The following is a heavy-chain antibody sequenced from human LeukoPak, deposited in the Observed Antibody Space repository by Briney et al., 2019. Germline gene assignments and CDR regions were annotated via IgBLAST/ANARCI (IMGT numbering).Heavy chain of an antibody. CDR2: ISSSSSYI. V-gene: IGHV3-21*01. Sequence: GGSLRLSCAASGFTFSSYSMNWVRQAPGKGLEWVSSISSSSSYIYYADSVKGRFTISRDNAKNSLYLQMNSLRAEDTAVYYCARDMTTLGWFDPWGQGTLVTVSS. J-gene: IGHJ5*02. CDR1: GFTFSSYS. CDR3: ARDMTTLGWFDP. D-gene: IGHD4-11*01.